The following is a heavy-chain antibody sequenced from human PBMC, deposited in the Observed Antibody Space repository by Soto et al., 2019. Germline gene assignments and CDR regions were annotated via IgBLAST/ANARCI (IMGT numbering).Heavy chain of an antibody. D-gene: IGHD3-3*01. CDR3: ATSYDSGFDP. J-gene: IGHJ5*02. CDR1: GYRFSTYA. Sequence: QLQLMQSGGEAKNPGASVKVSCEASGYRFSTYAISWLRQAPGQGLEWMGLITPNNGYTNYAQKFQGRLILTTDIPSSTAYMELTSLRYDHTAMYYCATSYDSGFDPWGQGTLVSVS. CDR2: ITPNNGYT. V-gene: IGHV1-18*01.